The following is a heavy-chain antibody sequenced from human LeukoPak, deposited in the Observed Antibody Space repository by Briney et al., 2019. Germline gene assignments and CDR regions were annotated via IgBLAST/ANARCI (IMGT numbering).Heavy chain of an antibody. V-gene: IGHV3-21*01. CDR3: ARGSGGDFEN. CDR1: GFTFSSHS. D-gene: IGHD6-19*01. CDR2: ISSSSSYI. J-gene: IGHJ4*02. Sequence: GGSLRLSCAASGFTFSSHSLNWVRQAPGKGLEWVSSISSSSSYIYYADSVKGRFTISRDNAKNTLHLQMASLRAEDTAVYYCARGSGGDFENWGQGTLVTVSS.